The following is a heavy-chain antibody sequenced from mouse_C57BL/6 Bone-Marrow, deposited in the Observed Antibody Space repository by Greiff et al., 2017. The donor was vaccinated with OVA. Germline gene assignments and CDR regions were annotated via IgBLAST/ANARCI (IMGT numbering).Heavy chain of an antibody. CDR1: GYSITSGYY. CDR3: ARDRYDYYAMDY. Sequence: EVQRVESGPGLVKPSQSLSLTCSVTGYSITSGYYWNWIRQFPGNKLEWMGYISYDGSNNYNPSLKNRISITRDTSKNQFFLKLNSVTTEDTATYYCARDRYDYYAMDYWGQGTSVTVSS. J-gene: IGHJ4*01. CDR2: ISYDGSN. V-gene: IGHV3-6*01.